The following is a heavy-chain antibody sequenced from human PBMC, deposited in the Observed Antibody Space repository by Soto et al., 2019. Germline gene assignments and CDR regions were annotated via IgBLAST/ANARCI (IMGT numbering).Heavy chain of an antibody. D-gene: IGHD3-3*01. CDR3: ARVNDFWSGYYEPAYYYYGMDV. V-gene: IGHV1-69*01. J-gene: IGHJ6*02. CDR2: SIPIFGTA. Sequence: QVQLVQSGAEVKKPGSSVKVSCKASGGTFSSYAISWVRQAPGQGLEWMGGSIPIFGTANYAQKFQGRVTITADESTSTDYMELSSLRAEDTAVYYCARVNDFWSGYYEPAYYYYGMDVWGQGTTVTVSS. CDR1: GGTFSSYA.